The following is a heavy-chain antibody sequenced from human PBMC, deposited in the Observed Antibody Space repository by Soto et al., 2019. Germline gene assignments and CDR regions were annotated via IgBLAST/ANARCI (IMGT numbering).Heavy chain of an antibody. V-gene: IGHV4-39*01. CDR1: GGSISTSSYY. CDR3: ARHAILWVPAAIGP. J-gene: IGHJ5*02. CDR2: IFYSGTT. D-gene: IGHD2-2*01. Sequence: PSETLSLTCTVSGGSISTSSYYWGWIRQPPGKGLEWIGSIFYSGTTYYNPSLKSRVTISVDTSKNQFSLKLSSVTVADTAIYYCARHAILWVPAAIGPWGQGALVTVSS.